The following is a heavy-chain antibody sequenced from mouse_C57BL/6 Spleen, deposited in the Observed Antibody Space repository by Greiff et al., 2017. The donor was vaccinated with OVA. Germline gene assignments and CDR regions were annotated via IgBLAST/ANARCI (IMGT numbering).Heavy chain of an antibody. J-gene: IGHJ4*01. CDR3: ARSFYYGYDKYYAMDY. D-gene: IGHD2-2*01. CDR1: GFSLSTSGMG. CDR2: IYWDDDK. V-gene: IGHV8-12*01. Sequence: QVTLKVSGPGILQSSQTLSLTCSFSGFSLSTSGMGVSWIRQPSGKGLEWLAHIYWDDDKRYNPSLKSRLTISKDTSRNQVFLKITSVDTADTATYYCARSFYYGYDKYYAMDYWGQGTSVTVSS.